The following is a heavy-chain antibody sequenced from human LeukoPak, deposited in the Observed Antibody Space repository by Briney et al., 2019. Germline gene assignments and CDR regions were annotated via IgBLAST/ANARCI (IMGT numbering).Heavy chain of an antibody. CDR1: GYSFTSYW. J-gene: IGHJ5*02. CDR3: ATSYDSSAWGFDP. CDR2: IYPGDSDT. V-gene: IGHV5-51*01. Sequence: GESLKISCKGSGYSFTSYWIGWVRQMPGKGLEWMGIIYPGDSDTRYSPSFQGQVTISADKSISTAYLQWSSLKASDTAMYYCATSYDSSAWGFDPWGQGTLVTVSS. D-gene: IGHD3-22*01.